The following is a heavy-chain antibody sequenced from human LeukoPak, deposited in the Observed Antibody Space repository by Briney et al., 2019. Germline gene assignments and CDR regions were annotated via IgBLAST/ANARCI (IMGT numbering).Heavy chain of an antibody. CDR2: IYNGGST. Sequence: GGSLRLSCAASGFTVSSNYMSWVRQAPGEGLEWVSVIYNGGSTYYADSVKGRFTISRDNSKNTLYLQMNSLRAEDTAVYYCARVLWELLGRGGSYYFDYWGQGTLVTVSS. D-gene: IGHD1-26*01. CDR1: GFTVSSNY. CDR3: ARVLWELLGRGGSYYFDY. J-gene: IGHJ4*02. V-gene: IGHV3-53*01.